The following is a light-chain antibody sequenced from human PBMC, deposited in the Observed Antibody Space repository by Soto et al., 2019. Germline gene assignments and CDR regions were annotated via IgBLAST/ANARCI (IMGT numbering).Light chain of an antibody. CDR2: GAS. V-gene: IGKV1-9*01. Sequence: IQLTQSPSFLSASIGDRVTITCRASQDINNYLAWYQQKPRKAPKLLIYGASTLQSGVPSRFSGFGSGTDFTLTISSLQSEDFATYYCQQRHSYPIGNTFGPGTKVEMK. J-gene: IGKJ3*01. CDR3: QQRHSYPIGNT. CDR1: QDINNY.